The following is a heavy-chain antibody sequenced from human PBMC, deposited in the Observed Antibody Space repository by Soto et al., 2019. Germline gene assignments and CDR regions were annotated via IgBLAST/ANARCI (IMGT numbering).Heavy chain of an antibody. V-gene: IGHV3-7*01. J-gene: IGHJ3*02. CDR3: ARDTKVEIAVAGTDAFDI. Sequence: GGSLRLSCAASGFTFSSYWMSWVRQAPGKGLEWVANIKQDGSEKYYVDSVKGRFTISRDNAKNSLYLQMNSLRAEDTAVYYCARDTKVEIAVAGTDAFDIWGQGTMVTVSS. CDR1: GFTFSSYW. D-gene: IGHD6-19*01. CDR2: IKQDGSEK.